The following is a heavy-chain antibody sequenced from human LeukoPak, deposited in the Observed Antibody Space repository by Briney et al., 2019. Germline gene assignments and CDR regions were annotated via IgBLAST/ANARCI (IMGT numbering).Heavy chain of an antibody. CDR1: GGSISSHY. J-gene: IGHJ3*02. V-gene: IGHV4-59*11. D-gene: IGHD3-3*01. Sequence: SETLSLTCTVSGGSISSHYWSWIRQPPGKGLEWIGYIYYSGSTNYNPSLKSRVTISVDTSKNQFSLKLSSVTAADTAVYYCARVHLDYDFWSGLGGDSFDIWGQGTMVTVSS. CDR3: ARVHLDYDFWSGLGGDSFDI. CDR2: IYYSGST.